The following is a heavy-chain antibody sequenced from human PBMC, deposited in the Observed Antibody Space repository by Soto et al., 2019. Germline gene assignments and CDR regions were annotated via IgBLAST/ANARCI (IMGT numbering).Heavy chain of an antibody. J-gene: IGHJ4*02. V-gene: IGHV1-8*02. CDR2: MTPNSGAT. Sequence: QVQLVQSGAEVKKPGASVKVSCKASGYTFTSYDINWVRQAPGQGLEWVGWMTPNSGATGYAQTFQGGVTLTRDASRSTAYMELSSLTSEDTAVYYCARNLYNTGSFDHWGQGTLVTVSS. CDR1: GYTFTSYD. CDR3: ARNLYNTGSFDH. D-gene: IGHD1-20*01.